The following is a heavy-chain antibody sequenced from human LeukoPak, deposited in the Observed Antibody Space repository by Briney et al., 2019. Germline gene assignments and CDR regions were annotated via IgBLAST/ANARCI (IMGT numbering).Heavy chain of an antibody. D-gene: IGHD2-21*02. J-gene: IGHJ4*02. CDR3: ARDSSDPRCGGDCLGGFDY. CDR2: ISYDGSNK. CDR1: GFTFSSYA. Sequence: GGSLRLSCAASGFTFSSYAMHWVRQAPGKGLEWVAVISYDGSNKYYADSVKGRFTISRDNSKNTLYLQMNSLRAEDTAVHYCARDSSDPRCGGDCLGGFDYWGQGTLVTVSS. V-gene: IGHV3-30-3*01.